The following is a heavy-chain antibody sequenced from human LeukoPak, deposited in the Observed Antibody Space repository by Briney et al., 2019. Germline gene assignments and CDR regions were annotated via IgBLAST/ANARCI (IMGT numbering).Heavy chain of an antibody. J-gene: IGHJ4*02. D-gene: IGHD3-3*01. CDR3: AKGTYYDFWSGPDY. Sequence: GGSLRLSCAASGFTFSSYAMSWVRQAPGKGLEWVSAISGSGGSTYYADSVKGRFTISRDNSKNTLYLQMNSLRAEDTAVYYCAKGTYYDFWSGPDYWGQGTLVTVSS. V-gene: IGHV3-23*01. CDR2: ISGSGGST. CDR1: GFTFSSYA.